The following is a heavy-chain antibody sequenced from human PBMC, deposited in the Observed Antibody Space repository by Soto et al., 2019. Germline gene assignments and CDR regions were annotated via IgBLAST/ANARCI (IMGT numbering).Heavy chain of an antibody. CDR1: GGSMSGYY. Sequence: QVQLQESGPGLEKASETLSLTCTVSGGSMSGYYWSWIRQPPGKGLEWIGFIYDSGTTNYNPSLKSRGTISIDTSKNQFSLKLTSVTAADTAVYYCARVSHIVVVPAVRGAFDIWGQGTMIPVPS. CDR3: ARVSHIVVVPAVRGAFDI. D-gene: IGHD2-21*02. V-gene: IGHV4-59*01. CDR2: IYDSGTT. J-gene: IGHJ3*02.